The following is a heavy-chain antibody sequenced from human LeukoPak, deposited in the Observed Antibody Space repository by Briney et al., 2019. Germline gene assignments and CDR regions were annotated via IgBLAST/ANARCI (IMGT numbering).Heavy chain of an antibody. CDR1: GFTVSSNS. CDR3: AGGWFGELSLDY. J-gene: IGHJ4*02. V-gene: IGHV3-53*01. D-gene: IGHD3-10*01. CDR2: IYSDNT. Sequence: GGSLRLSCTVSGFTVSSNSMSWVRQAPGKGLEWVSFIYSDNTHYSDSVKGRFTISRDNAKNSLYLQMNSLRAEDTAVYYCAGGWFGELSLDYWGQGTLVTVSS.